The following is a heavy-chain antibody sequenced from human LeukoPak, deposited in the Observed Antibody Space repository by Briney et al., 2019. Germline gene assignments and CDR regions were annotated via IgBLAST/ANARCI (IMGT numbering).Heavy chain of an antibody. CDR3: ARTSSGYSYY. Sequence: GGSLRLSRAASGFTFSCCSMKWVRQAPGKGLEWVASISSRSSYIYYADSVKGRFTISRDNAENSLYLQMNSLRAEDTAVYYCARTSSGYSYYWGQGTLVTVSS. D-gene: IGHD3-22*01. J-gene: IGHJ4*02. CDR2: ISSRSSYI. CDR1: GFTFSCCS. V-gene: IGHV3-21*01.